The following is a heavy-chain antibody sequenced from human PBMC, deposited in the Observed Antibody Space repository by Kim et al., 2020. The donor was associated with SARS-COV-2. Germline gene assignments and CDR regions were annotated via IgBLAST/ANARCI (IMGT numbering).Heavy chain of an antibody. V-gene: IGHV4-34*01. CDR1: GGSFSGYY. Sequence: SETLSLTCAVYGGSFSGYYWSWIRQPPGKGLEWIGEINHSGSTNYNPSLKSRVTISVDTSKNQFSLKLSSVTAADTAVYYCARGLLSHTSNYDPLDYWGQGTLVTVSS. CDR2: INHSGST. CDR3: ARGLLSHTSNYDPLDY. D-gene: IGHD3-22*01. J-gene: IGHJ4*02.